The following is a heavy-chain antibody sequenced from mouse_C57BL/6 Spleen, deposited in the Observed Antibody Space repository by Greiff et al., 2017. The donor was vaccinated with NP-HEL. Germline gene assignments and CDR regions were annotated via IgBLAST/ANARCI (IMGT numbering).Heavy chain of an antibody. D-gene: IGHD1-1*01. Sequence: LQQSGASVKISCKASGYAFSSYWMNWVKQRPGKGLEWIGQIYPGDGDTNYNGKFKGKATLTADKSSSTAYMQLSSLTSEDSAVYFCARDYYDSSFYAMDYWGQGTSVTVSS. V-gene: IGHV1-80*01. CDR1: GYAFSSYW. CDR2: IYPGDGDT. CDR3: ARDYYDSSFYAMDY. J-gene: IGHJ4*01.